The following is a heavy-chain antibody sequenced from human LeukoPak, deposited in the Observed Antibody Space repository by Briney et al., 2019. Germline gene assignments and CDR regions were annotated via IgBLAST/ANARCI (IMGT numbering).Heavy chain of an antibody. J-gene: IGHJ4*02. V-gene: IGHV1-2*02. CDR1: GYTFTSYY. CDR2: INPNSGGT. CDR3: ARGGTAVTTEFDY. D-gene: IGHD4-11*01. Sequence: ASVKVSCKASGYTFTSYYMHWVRQAPGQGLEWMGWINPNSGGTNYAQKFQGRVTMTRDTSISTAYMELSRLRSDDTAVYYCARGGTAVTTEFDYWGQGTLVTVSS.